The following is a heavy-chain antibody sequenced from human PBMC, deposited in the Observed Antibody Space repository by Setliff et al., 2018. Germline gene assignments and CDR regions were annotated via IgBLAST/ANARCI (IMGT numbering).Heavy chain of an antibody. Sequence: GESLKISCKGSGYTFSTYWIGWVRQMPGKGLEGMGIIYPGGSETRYSPSFEGQVSISADTSISTAYLQWSSLKASDTAMYYCARGMEDTAMLAYWGQGTLVTVSS. D-gene: IGHD5-18*01. CDR3: ARGMEDTAMLAY. V-gene: IGHV5-51*01. CDR2: IYPGGSET. J-gene: IGHJ4*02. CDR1: GYTFSTYW.